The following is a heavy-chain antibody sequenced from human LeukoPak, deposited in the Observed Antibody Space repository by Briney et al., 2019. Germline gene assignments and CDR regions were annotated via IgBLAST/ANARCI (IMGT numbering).Heavy chain of an antibody. Sequence: GRSLRLSCAASGFTFSSYAMHWVRQAPGKGLEWVAVISYDGSNKYYADSVKGRFTISRDNSKNTLYLQMNSLRAEDTAVYYCAKPWDNARPFDYWGQGTLVTVSS. CDR3: AKPWDNARPFDY. D-gene: IGHD1/OR15-1a*01. J-gene: IGHJ4*02. V-gene: IGHV3-30*18. CDR1: GFTFSSYA. CDR2: ISYDGSNK.